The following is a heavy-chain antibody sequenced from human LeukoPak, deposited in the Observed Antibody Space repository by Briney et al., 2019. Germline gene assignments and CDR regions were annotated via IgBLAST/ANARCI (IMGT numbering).Heavy chain of an antibody. CDR3: ARGDPGVGMDY. V-gene: IGHV3-74*01. CDR1: GFTSSSYW. J-gene: IGHJ4*02. CDR2: ITSDGRTT. Sequence: GGPLRLSYAASGFTSSSYWMHWVHQAPGTGVVWVSHITSDGRTTTYAGSVKGRFTISRDNAKNTLLLQMNSLRAEGTAVYYCARGDPGVGMDYWGQGTLVTVSS. D-gene: IGHD3-3*01.